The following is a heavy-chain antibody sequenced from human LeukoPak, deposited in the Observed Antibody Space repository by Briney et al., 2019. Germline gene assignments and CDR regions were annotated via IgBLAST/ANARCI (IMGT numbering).Heavy chain of an antibody. V-gene: IGHV4-61*02. CDR2: IYTSGST. CDR1: GGSISSGSYY. D-gene: IGHD6-13*01. Sequence: SQTLSLTCTVSGGSISSGSYYWSWIRQPAGKGLEWIGRIYTSGSTNYNPSLKSRATISVDTSKNQFSLKLSSVTAADTAVYYCARGQQLEGYYFDYWGQGTLVTVSS. CDR3: ARGQQLEGYYFDY. J-gene: IGHJ4*02.